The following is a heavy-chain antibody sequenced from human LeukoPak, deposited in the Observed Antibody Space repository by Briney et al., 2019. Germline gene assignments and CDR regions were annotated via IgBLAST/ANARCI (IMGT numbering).Heavy chain of an antibody. Sequence: GESLKISCKGSGYSFTSYWIGWVRQMPGKGLEWMGIIYPGDSDTRYSPSFQGQVTISADKSISTAYLQRSSLKASDTAMYYCGRYCSGGSCYSDYWGQGTLVTVSS. J-gene: IGHJ4*02. CDR3: GRYCSGGSCYSDY. D-gene: IGHD2-15*01. CDR2: IYPGDSDT. V-gene: IGHV5-51*01. CDR1: GYSFTSYW.